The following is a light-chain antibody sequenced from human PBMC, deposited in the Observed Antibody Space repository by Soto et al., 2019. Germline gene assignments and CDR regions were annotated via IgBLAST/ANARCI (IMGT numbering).Light chain of an antibody. J-gene: IGLJ3*02. CDR1: SSDIGSYNL. CDR3: CSYAGSSTFVV. Sequence: QSALTQPASVSGSPGQSITISCTVTSSDIGSYNLVSWYQQHPGAAPKLMIYEGTKRPSGVSNRFSGSKSGNTASLTISGLQAEDEADYYCCSYAGSSTFVVFGGGTKVTVL. V-gene: IGLV2-23*03. CDR2: EGT.